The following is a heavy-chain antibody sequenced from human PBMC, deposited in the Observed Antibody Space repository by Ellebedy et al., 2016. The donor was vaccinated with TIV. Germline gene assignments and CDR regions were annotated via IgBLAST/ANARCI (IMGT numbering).Heavy chain of an antibody. CDR2: INAGNGNT. D-gene: IGHD3-10*01. J-gene: IGHJ6*02. V-gene: IGHV1-3*01. CDR3: ARDWLAYYGSGSTGYYYYGMDV. CDR1: GYTFTGYY. Sequence: ASVKVSCXASGYTFTGYYMHWVRQAPGQGLEWMGWINAGNGNTKYSQKFQGRVTITRDTSASTAYMELSSLRSEDTAVYYCARDWLAYYGSGSTGYYYYGMDVWGQGTTVTVSS.